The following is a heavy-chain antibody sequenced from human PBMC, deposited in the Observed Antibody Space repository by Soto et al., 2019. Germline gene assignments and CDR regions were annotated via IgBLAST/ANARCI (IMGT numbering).Heavy chain of an antibody. J-gene: IGHJ4*02. CDR1: GGSISSYY. Sequence: SETLSLTCTVSGGSISSYYWSWIRQPPGTGLEWIGYIYFSGGTNYNPSLKSRVTISVDTSKNQFSLKLSSVTAADTAVYYCARESRSWYGSIWDYWGQGTLVTVSS. CDR2: IYFSGGT. V-gene: IGHV4-59*12. CDR3: ARESRSWYGSIWDY. D-gene: IGHD6-13*01.